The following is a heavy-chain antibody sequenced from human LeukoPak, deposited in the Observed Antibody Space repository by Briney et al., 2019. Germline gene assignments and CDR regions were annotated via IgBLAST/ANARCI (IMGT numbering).Heavy chain of an antibody. J-gene: IGHJ5*02. Sequence: SETLSLTCTVSGGSISSSSYYWGWLRQPPGKGLEGIGSIYYSGSTYYNPSLKSRVTISVDTSKNQFSLKLSSVTAADTAVYYCARSPAGGSSSWYWFDPWGQGTLVTASS. D-gene: IGHD6-13*01. CDR1: GGSISSSSYY. V-gene: IGHV4-39*01. CDR3: ARSPAGGSSSWYWFDP. CDR2: IYYSGST.